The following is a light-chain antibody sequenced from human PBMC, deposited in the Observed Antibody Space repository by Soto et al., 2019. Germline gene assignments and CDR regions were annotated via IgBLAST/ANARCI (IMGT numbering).Light chain of an antibody. CDR1: QSVSSSY. CDR2: GAS. Sequence: EIVLTQSPGTLSLSPGERATLSCRASQSVSSSYLAWYQQKPGQAPRLLIYGASSRATGIPDRFSGSGSGTDFILTISRLEPEDFAVYYCQQYGSSRITFGQGTRLEIK. J-gene: IGKJ5*01. V-gene: IGKV3-20*01. CDR3: QQYGSSRIT.